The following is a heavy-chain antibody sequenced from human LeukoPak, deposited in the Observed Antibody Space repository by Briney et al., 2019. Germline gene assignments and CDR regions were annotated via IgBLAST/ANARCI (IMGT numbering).Heavy chain of an antibody. J-gene: IGHJ4*02. D-gene: IGHD6-19*01. CDR1: GFTFDDYV. V-gene: IGHV3-43D*03. Sequence: GGSLRLSCAASGFTFDDYVMRWVRQAPGKGLEWVSLISWDGGSTYYADSVKGRFTISRDNSKNSLYLQMNSLRAEDTALYYCAKDIRPAVAGFNFDYWGQGTLVTVSS. CDR2: ISWDGGST. CDR3: AKDIRPAVAGFNFDY.